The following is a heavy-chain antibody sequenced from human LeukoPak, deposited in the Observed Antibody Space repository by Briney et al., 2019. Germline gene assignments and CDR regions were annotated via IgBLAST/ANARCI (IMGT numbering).Heavy chain of an antibody. CDR2: INHSGST. CDR3: ARFPAAAGIAYYYYGMDV. CDR1: GGSFSGYY. D-gene: IGHD6-13*01. J-gene: IGHJ6*02. V-gene: IGHV4-34*01. Sequence: SETLSLTCAVYGGSFSGYYWGWIRQPPGKGLEWIGEINHSGSTNYNPSLKSRVTISVDTSKNQFSLKLSSVTAADTAVYYCARFPAAAGIAYYYYGMDVWGQGTTVTVSS.